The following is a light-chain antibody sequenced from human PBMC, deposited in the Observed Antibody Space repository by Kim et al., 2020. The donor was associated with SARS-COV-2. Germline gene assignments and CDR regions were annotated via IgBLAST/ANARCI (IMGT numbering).Light chain of an antibody. CDR3: CSYAGRV. V-gene: IGLV2-23*02. CDR2: QVS. J-gene: IGLJ3*02. Sequence: QSALTQPASVSGPPGQSITISCTGTSSDVGSYNLVSWYQQHPGKAPKLMIYQVSKRPSGVSNRFSGSKSGNTASLTISGLQAEDEADYYCCSYAGRVFGGGTQLTVL. CDR1: SSDVGSYNL.